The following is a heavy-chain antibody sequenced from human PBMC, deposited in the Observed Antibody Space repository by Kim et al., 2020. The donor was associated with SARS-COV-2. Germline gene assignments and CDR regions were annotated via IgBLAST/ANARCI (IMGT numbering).Heavy chain of an antibody. CDR2: IYYSGST. V-gene: IGHV4-39*07. CDR1: GGSISSSSYY. J-gene: IGHJ4*02. CDR3: ARVDCSGGSCYSGFVDY. D-gene: IGHD2-15*01. Sequence: SETLSLTCTVSGGSISSSSYYWGWIRQPPGKGLEWIGSIYYSGSTYYNPSLKSRVTISVDTSKNQFSLKLSSVTAADTAVYYCARVDCSGGSCYSGFVDYWGQGTLVTVSS.